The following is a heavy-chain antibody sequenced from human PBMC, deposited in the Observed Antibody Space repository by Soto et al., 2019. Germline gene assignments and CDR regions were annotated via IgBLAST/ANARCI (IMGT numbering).Heavy chain of an antibody. Sequence: QVPLVQSGAEVKKPGASVKVSCKASGYTFTSYDINWVRQATGQGLEWMGWMNPNSGNTGYAQKFQGRVTMTRNTSISTAYMELSSLRSEDTAVYYCARGRGVVVAATPDYAFDIWGQGTMVTVSS. CDR1: GYTFTSYD. CDR2: MNPNSGNT. V-gene: IGHV1-8*01. CDR3: ARGRGVVVAATPDYAFDI. D-gene: IGHD2-15*01. J-gene: IGHJ3*02.